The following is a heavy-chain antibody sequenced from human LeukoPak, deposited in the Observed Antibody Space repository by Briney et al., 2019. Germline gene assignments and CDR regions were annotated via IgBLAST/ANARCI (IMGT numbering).Heavy chain of an antibody. D-gene: IGHD1-26*01. CDR2: MNQDGSEK. V-gene: IGHV3-7*01. CDR1: GFTFSSYW. J-gene: IGHJ4*02. CDR3: ARGGELLRPADY. Sequence: GGSLRLSCAASGFTFSSYWMSWVRQAPGKGLEWVVNMNQDGSEKYYVDSVKGRFTISRDNAKNSLYLQMNNLRAEDTAVFYCARGGELLRPADYWGQGTLVTVSS.